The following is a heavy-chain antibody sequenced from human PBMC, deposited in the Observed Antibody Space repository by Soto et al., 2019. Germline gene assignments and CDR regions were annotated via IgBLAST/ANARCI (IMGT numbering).Heavy chain of an antibody. CDR2: IIPIFGTA. J-gene: IGHJ4*02. Sequence: GASVKVSCKASGRTFSSYAISWVRQAPGQGLEWMGGIIPIFGTANYAQKFQGRVTITADESTSTAYMELSSLRSDDTAVYYCARGRNGLRYFDWLRGNYYFDYWGQGTLVTVS. CDR1: GRTFSSYA. V-gene: IGHV1-69*13. D-gene: IGHD3-9*01. CDR3: ARGRNGLRYFDWLRGNYYFDY.